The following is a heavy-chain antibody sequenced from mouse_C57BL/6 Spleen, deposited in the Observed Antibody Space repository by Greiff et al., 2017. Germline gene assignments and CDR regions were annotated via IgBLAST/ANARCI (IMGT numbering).Heavy chain of an antibody. V-gene: IGHV1-64*01. J-gene: IGHJ2*01. CDR2: IHPNSGST. CDR3: ARQLRSFFDY. CDR1: GYTFTSYW. Sequence: QVQLKQPGAELVKPGASVKLSCKASGYTFTSYWMHWVKQRPGQGLEWIGMIHPNSGSTNYNEKFKSKATLTVDKSSSTAYMQLSSLTSEDSAVYYCARQLRSFFDYWGQGTTLTVSS. D-gene: IGHD3-2*02.